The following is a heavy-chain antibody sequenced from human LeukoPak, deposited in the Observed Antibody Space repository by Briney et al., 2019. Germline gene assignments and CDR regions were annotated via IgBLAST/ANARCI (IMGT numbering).Heavy chain of an antibody. CDR1: GFRFTSFG. J-gene: IGHJ5*02. V-gene: IGHV1-18*04. CDR2: ISTYIGVT. D-gene: IGHD4-11*01. CDR3: ARDSDYSGNGNGDWFDP. Sequence: ASVNVSCKTSGFRFTSFGVSWVRQAPGQGLEWMGWISTYIGVTHYAEKFEDRVTMTIDTSTTTAYMELRSLGYDDTAVYYCARDSDYSGNGNGDWFDPWGQGTVVTVSS.